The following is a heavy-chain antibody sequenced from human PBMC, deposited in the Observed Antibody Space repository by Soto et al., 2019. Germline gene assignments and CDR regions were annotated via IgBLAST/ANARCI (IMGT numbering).Heavy chain of an antibody. V-gene: IGHV4-4*02. D-gene: IGHD2-8*01. CDR2: IYHRGST. J-gene: IGHJ5*02. CDR3: ARAQRMLSWFDP. Sequence: SETLSLTCAVSGGSISSDDWWSWVRQPPGKGLEWIGEIYHRGSTNYNPSLKSRVTISVDRSKNQFSLKLSSVTAADTAVYYCARAQRMLSWFDPWGQGTLVTVSS. CDR1: GGSISSDDW.